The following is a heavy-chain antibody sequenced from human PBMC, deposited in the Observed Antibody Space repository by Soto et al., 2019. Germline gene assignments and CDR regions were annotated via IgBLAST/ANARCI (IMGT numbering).Heavy chain of an antibody. J-gene: IGHJ1*01. V-gene: IGHV2-5*02. CDR2: IYWDDDK. CDR1: GFSFTTSGLG. CDR3: AHSPPPTVTTSAEYFQH. Sequence: QITLKESGPTLVKPTQTLTLPCTFSGFSFTTSGLGVGWIRQPPGKALEWLALIYWDDDKRYSPALKSRLTATKDTSKNQVVLTMTNMDPDDTATYYCAHSPPPTVTTSAEYFQHWGQGTLVNVSS. D-gene: IGHD4-17*01.